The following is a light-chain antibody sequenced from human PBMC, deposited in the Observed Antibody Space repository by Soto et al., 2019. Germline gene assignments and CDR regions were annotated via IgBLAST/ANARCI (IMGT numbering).Light chain of an antibody. CDR1: RNIGSW. CDR3: QQSNNWPPLT. CDR2: RAS. V-gene: IGKV1-5*03. Sequence: DIQMTQSPSTLSASVGDRVTITCRASRNIGSWLAWYQQKAGKAPNLLIYRASILETGVPSRFTGSASGTEFTLTISSLQPDDFALYYCQQSNNWPPLTFGGGTKVDIK. J-gene: IGKJ4*01.